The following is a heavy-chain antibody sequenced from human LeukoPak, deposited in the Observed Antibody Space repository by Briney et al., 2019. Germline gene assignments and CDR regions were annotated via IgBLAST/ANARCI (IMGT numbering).Heavy chain of an antibody. CDR1: GFVLSDYG. J-gene: IGHJ5*02. V-gene: IGHV3-30*02. CDR3: ARDSRVYYDSSSRWFDP. D-gene: IGHD3-22*01. CDR2: VRHDGSNE. Sequence: GGSLRLSCAASGFVLSDYGMHWVRQAPGKGLEWVAFVRHDGSNEYYADSVKGRFTISRDNAKNSLYLQMNSLRAEDTAVYYCARDSRVYYDSSSRWFDPWGQGTLVTVSS.